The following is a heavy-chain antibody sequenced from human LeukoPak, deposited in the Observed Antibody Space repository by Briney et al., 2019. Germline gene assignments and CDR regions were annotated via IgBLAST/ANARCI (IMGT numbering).Heavy chain of an antibody. CDR3: AGERGQYSSSSGWFDP. Sequence: ASVKVSCKASGYTFTSYDINWVRQAPGQGLEWMGWMNPNSGNTGYAHKFKGRVTMTRNTSISTAYMELSSLRSEDTAVYYCAGERGQYSSSSGWFDPWGQGTLVTVSS. V-gene: IGHV1-8*01. CDR2: MNPNSGNT. D-gene: IGHD6-6*01. J-gene: IGHJ5*02. CDR1: GYTFTSYD.